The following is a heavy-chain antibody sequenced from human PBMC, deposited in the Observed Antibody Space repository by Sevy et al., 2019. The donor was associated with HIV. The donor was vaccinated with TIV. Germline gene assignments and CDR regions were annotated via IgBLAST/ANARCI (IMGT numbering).Heavy chain of an antibody. D-gene: IGHD3-22*01. CDR3: ARDITMIVVVSDAFDI. J-gene: IGHJ3*02. V-gene: IGHV3-11*01. Sequence: LGGSLRLSCAASGFTFSDYDMSWIRQAPGKGLEWVSYISSSGSTIYYADSVKGRFTISRDNAKNSLYLQMNSLRAEDTAVYYCARDITMIVVVSDAFDIWGQGTMVTVSS. CDR1: GFTFSDYD. CDR2: ISSSGSTI.